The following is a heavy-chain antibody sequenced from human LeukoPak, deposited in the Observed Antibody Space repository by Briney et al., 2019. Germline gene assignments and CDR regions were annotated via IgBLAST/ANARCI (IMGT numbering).Heavy chain of an antibody. CDR3: ARAHPMVRGVIISRLLAPLVY. D-gene: IGHD3-10*01. V-gene: IGHV3-30*04. CDR2: ISYVGSNK. J-gene: IGHJ4*02. CDR1: GFTFSSYA. Sequence: GRSLRLSCAASGFTFSSYAMHWVRQAPRKGLDWVAVISYVGSNKYYADSVKGRFTISRDNSKNTLYLQMNSLRAEDTTVYYCARAHPMVRGVIISRLLAPLVYWGQGTLVTVSS.